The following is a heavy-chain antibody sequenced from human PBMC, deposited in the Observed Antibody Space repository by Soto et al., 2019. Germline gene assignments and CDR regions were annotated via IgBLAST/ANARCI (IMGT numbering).Heavy chain of an antibody. J-gene: IGHJ4*02. CDR1: VYAVSNYG. Sequence: SVKVACKSSVYAVSNYGVSLVRQAPGQGLEWLGWITAYNGKTNYAHNFEGRVAMTIDTSTSTAYMELRSLRSDDTAVYYCARQHNDLWSDSPDFDYWGQGTLVTVSS. CDR2: ITAYNGKT. D-gene: IGHD3-3*01. CDR3: ARQHNDLWSDSPDFDY. V-gene: IGHV1-18*04.